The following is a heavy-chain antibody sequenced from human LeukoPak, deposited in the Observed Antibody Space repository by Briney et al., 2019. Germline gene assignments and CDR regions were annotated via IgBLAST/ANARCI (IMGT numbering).Heavy chain of an antibody. CDR3: ARHPELLWFGEPPYFFDY. V-gene: IGHV4-30-2*01. CDR2: HSGST. Sequence: HSGSTYYNPSLKSRVTISVDRSKNQFSLKLSSVTAADTAVYYCARHPELLWFGEPPYFFDYWGQGTLVTVSS. J-gene: IGHJ4*02. D-gene: IGHD3-10*01.